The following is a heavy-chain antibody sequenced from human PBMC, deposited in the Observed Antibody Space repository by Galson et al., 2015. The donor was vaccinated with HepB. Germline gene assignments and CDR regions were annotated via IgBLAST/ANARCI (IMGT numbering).Heavy chain of an antibody. CDR3: LHDSEGPDY. CDR1: GFTFGIYW. Sequence: SLSLSCAASGFTFGIYWMHWVRQPPGGGPVWVSHINPDGTNVRYADSVKGRFTISRDNAKNTLYLQMNSLRDEDTAVDYCLHDSEGPDYWGQGTMVTVSS. CDR2: INPDGTNV. D-gene: IGHD3-22*01. V-gene: IGHV3-74*01. J-gene: IGHJ4*01.